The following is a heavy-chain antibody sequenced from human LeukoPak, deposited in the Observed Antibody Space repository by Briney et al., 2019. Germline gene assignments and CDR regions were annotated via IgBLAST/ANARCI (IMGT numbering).Heavy chain of an antibody. J-gene: IGHJ3*02. Sequence: SETLSLTCTVSGGSISSYYWSWIRQPPGKGLEWIGYIYYSGSTYYNPSLKSRVTISVDTSKNQFSLKLSSVTAADTAVYYCARVGIVVVPAVEAFDIWGQGTMVTVSS. D-gene: IGHD2-2*03. CDR1: GGSISSYY. CDR3: ARVGIVVVPAVEAFDI. V-gene: IGHV4-59*12. CDR2: IYYSGST.